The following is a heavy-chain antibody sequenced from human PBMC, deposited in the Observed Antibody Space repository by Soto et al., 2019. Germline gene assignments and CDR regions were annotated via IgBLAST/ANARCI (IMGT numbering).Heavy chain of an antibody. J-gene: IGHJ4*02. CDR1: GFTFSSYE. CDR3: ARYGGQLWLQGYDY. D-gene: IGHD5-18*01. Sequence: EVQLVESGGGLVQPGGSLRLSSAASGFTFSSYEMNWVRQAPGKGLEWVSYISSSGSTIYYADSVKGRFTISRDNAKNSLYLQMNSLRAEDTAVYYCARYGGQLWLQGYDYWGQGTLVTVSS. CDR2: ISSSGSTI. V-gene: IGHV3-48*03.